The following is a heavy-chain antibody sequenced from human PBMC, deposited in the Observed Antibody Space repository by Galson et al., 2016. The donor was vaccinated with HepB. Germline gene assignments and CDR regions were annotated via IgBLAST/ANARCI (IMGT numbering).Heavy chain of an antibody. J-gene: IGHJ4*02. D-gene: IGHD6-13*01. CDR3: AKLFGWGSSWYDPNDY. CDR2: ISDTGGNT. V-gene: IGHV3-23*01. CDR1: GFTFRSYA. Sequence: SLRLSCAASGFTFRSYAMSWVRQAPGKGLEWVSGISDTGGNTYYADSVKGRFTISRDNSKNTLHLQMNSLRAEDTALYYCAKLFGWGSSWYDPNDYWGQGTLVTVSS.